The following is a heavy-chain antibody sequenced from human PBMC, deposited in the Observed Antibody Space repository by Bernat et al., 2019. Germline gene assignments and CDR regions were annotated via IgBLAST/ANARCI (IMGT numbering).Heavy chain of an antibody. CDR2: ISGTGGTT. CDR3: AKRSGGSCYSTFPTD. V-gene: IGHV3-23*01. D-gene: IGHD2-15*01. CDR1: GFTFSNYA. Sequence: EVQLLESGGGLVQPGGSPRLSCAASGFTFSNYAMSWVRQAPGKGLEWVSAISGTGGTTYYADSVQGRFTISRDNSKNTVYLQMNSLRAEDTALYYCAKRSGGSCYSTFPTDWGQGTLVTVSS. J-gene: IGHJ4*02.